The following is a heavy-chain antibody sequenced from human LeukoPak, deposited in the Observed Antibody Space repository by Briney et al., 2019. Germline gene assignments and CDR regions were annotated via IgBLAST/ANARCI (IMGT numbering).Heavy chain of an antibody. CDR1: GFTFSSYA. CDR3: ARDHYYASGSYYNDPDY. D-gene: IGHD3-10*01. V-gene: IGHV3-64*01. Sequence: GGSLRLSCTASGFTFSSYAMHWVRQAPGKGLEYVSAISSNGGSTYYVNSVKGRFTISRDNSKNTLYLQMGSLRAEDMAVYYCARDHYYASGSYYNDPDYWGQGTLVTVSS. CDR2: ISSNGGST. J-gene: IGHJ4*02.